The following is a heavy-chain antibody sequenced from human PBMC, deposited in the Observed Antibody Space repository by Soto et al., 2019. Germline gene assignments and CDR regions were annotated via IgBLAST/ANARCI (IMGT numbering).Heavy chain of an antibody. CDR3: ARSVYTEGGWLFDY. CDR1: GCSISSYY. J-gene: IGHJ4*02. Sequence: TLSLTCTVSGCSISSYYWSWIRQPAGKGLEWIGHTYTSSGSTNYNPSLKTRVTMSVDTSNNQFSLKLSSVTAADTAVYYCARSVYTEGGWLFDYWGQGTLVTVSS. CDR2: TYTSSGST. V-gene: IGHV4-4*07. D-gene: IGHD6-19*01.